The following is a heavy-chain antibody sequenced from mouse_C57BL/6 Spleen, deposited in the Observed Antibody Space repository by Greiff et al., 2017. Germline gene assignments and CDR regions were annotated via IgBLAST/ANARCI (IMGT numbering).Heavy chain of an antibody. V-gene: IGHV6-6*01. Sequence: EVKLMESGGGLVQPGGSMKLSCAASGFTFSDAWMDWVRQSPEKGLEWVAEIRNKANNHATYYAESVKGRFTISRDDSKSSVYLQMNSLRAEDTGIYYCTRIEGNHPWFAYWGQGTLVTVSA. CDR2: IRNKANNHAT. J-gene: IGHJ3*01. CDR1: GFTFSDAW. D-gene: IGHD2-1*01. CDR3: TRIEGNHPWFAY.